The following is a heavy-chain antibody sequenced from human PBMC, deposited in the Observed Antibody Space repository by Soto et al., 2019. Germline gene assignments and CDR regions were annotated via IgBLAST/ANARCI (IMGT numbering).Heavy chain of an antibody. CDR2: IGDSGAST. D-gene: IGHD3-10*01. Sequence: GGSLRLSCAASGFTFSNYAMSWVRQAPGRGLEWVSAIGDSGASTYYAASVQGRFTISRDNARNIVFLQINSLRDEDTAVYYCAKEGNGGSYSDSWGQGTLVTVSS. CDR1: GFTFSNYA. CDR3: AKEGNGGSYSDS. V-gene: IGHV3-23*01. J-gene: IGHJ4*02.